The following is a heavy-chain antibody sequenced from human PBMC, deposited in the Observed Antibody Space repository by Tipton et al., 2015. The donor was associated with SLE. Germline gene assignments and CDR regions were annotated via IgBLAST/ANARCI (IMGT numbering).Heavy chain of an antibody. J-gene: IGHJ4*02. D-gene: IGHD3-22*01. V-gene: IGHV3-23*01. CDR2: ISATGGNT. Sequence: SLRLSCAASGFTFSSYGMSWVRQAPGKGLEWVSSISATGGNTYNADSVKGRFTISRDNSKNTLYLQLNNLRAEDTATYFCARADPFYYDNSGYYDYWGQGTQVTVSS. CDR1: GFTFSSYG. CDR3: ARADPFYYDNSGYYDY.